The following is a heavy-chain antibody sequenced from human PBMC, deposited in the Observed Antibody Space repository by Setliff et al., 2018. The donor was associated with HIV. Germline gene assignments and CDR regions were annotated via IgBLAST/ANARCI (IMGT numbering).Heavy chain of an antibody. D-gene: IGHD6-25*01. V-gene: IGHV4-30-4*08. CDR1: GDSISSDDHY. J-gene: IGHJ4*02. CDR2: IFNTGST. Sequence: PSETLSLTCTVSGDSISSDDHYWSWIRQTPGKGLEWTGYIFNTGSTYYKSSLASLLTMSIDTSRNQFSLKLRPVTAADTAVFYCARMCVSAAVYFDSWGQGTLVTVSS. CDR3: ARMCVSAAVYFDS.